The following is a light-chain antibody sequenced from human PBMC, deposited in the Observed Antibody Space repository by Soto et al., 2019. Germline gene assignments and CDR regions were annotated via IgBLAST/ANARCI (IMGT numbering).Light chain of an antibody. CDR3: EHYFNWPYT. CDR1: QSVSSSY. Sequence: EIVLTQSPATLSLSPGEKATLSCRASQSVSSSYLAWYQQKPGRAHRLLIYGASTRATGIQARFSGSGSGTEFTLTIRNLQSEDFALYYCEHYFNWPYTFGQGTKVDIK. J-gene: IGKJ2*01. V-gene: IGKV3-15*01. CDR2: GAS.